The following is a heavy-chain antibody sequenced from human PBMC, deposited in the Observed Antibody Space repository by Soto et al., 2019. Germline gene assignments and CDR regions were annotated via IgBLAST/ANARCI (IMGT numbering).Heavy chain of an antibody. J-gene: IGHJ6*02. V-gene: IGHV1-18*01. Sequence: QVQLVQSGAEVKKPGASVKVSCKASGYTFTSYGISWVRQAPGQGLEWMGWISAYNGNTNYAQKLQGRVPMTTDPSTSTAYRELASLRSDDTAGYYCARDKTESGVVTAISTYGMDVWGQGTTVTVSS. CDR2: ISAYNGNT. CDR1: GYTFTSYG. CDR3: ARDKTESGVVTAISTYGMDV. D-gene: IGHD2-21*02.